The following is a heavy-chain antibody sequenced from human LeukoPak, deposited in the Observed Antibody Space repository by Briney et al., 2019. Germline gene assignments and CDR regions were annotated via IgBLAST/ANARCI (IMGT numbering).Heavy chain of an antibody. V-gene: IGHV4-34*01. CDR2: INHSGST. CDR3: RLGAAAGTIGEYRDY. D-gene: IGHD6-13*01. CDR1: GVSFSGYY. Sequence: SETLSLTCAVYGVSFSGYYWSWIRQPPGKGPEWIGEINHSGSTNYNPSLKSRVTISVDTSKNQFSLKLSSVTAADTAVYYCRLGAAAGTIGEYRDYWGQGTLVTVSS. J-gene: IGHJ4*02.